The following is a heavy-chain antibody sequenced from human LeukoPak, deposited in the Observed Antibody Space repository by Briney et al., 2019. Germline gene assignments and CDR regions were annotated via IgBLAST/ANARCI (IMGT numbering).Heavy chain of an antibody. CDR3: TKEVKLRGAPYGTVDY. J-gene: IGHJ4*02. V-gene: IGHV3-30*18. CDR1: GFTFSSYG. Sequence: GGSLRLSCAASGFTFSSYGMHWVRQAPGKGLDWVAVISFDGNIKYYADSVKGRFTISRDTSKNTLYLQMNSLRVDDTAVYYCTKEVKLRGAPYGTVDYWGQGTLVTVSS. CDR2: ISFDGNIK. D-gene: IGHD3-10*01.